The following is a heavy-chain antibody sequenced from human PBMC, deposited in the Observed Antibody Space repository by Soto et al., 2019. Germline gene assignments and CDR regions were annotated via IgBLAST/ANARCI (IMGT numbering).Heavy chain of an antibody. D-gene: IGHD5-12*01. CDR2: IWYDGSNK. CDR3: ARGGPLDY. J-gene: IGHJ4*02. CDR1: GFTFSNYG. V-gene: IGHV3-33*01. Sequence: GGSLRLSCTTSGFTFSNYGMHWVRQAPGKRLEWVAVIWYDGSNKYYADSVKGRFTISRDNSNNTVSLQMNSLRGEDTAVYYCARGGPLDYWGQGTLVTVSS.